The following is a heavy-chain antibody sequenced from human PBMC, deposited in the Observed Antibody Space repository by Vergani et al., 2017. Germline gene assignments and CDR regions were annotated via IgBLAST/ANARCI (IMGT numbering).Heavy chain of an antibody. CDR2: ISSSSSYI. V-gene: IGHV3-21*01. J-gene: IGHJ4*02. CDR3: VRDRGLCSGVMCYTEAWDY. Sequence: EVQLVESGGGLVKRGGSLRLSCAASGFTFSSYSMNWVRQAPGQGLEWVSSISSSSSYIHYSDSLKGRFTISRDHAKSSLYLQVRSLRLEDTGVYHCVRDRGLCSGVMCYTEAWDYWGQGTPVTVSS. CDR1: GFTFSSYS. D-gene: IGHD2-2*02.